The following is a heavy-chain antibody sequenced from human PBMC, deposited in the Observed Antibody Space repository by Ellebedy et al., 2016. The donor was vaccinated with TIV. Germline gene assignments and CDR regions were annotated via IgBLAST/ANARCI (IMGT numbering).Heavy chain of an antibody. V-gene: IGHV3-48*02. CDR1: GFTFSSFS. J-gene: IGHJ4*02. D-gene: IGHD2-2*02. CDR2: IPRDSDAM. Sequence: GESLKISCSASGFTFSSFSMNWVRQAPGKGLEWVSYIPRDSDAMSYADSVKGRFTISRDNAKNSLYLQMNSLRDEDTALYYCARLQSSSYTADFWGQGTLVTVSS. CDR3: ARLQSSSYTADF.